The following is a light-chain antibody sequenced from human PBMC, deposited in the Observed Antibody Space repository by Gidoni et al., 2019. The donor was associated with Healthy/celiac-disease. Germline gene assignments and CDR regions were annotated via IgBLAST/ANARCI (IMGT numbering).Light chain of an antibody. J-gene: IGLJ3*02. CDR2: EVS. CDR3: SSYTSSSTWV. V-gene: IGLV2-14*01. CDR1: SSDVGGYNY. Sequence: QSALTPPASVSGSPGQSITISCTGTSSDVGGYNYVSWYQHPPGKAPKLMIYEVSNRPSGVSNRFSGSKSGNTAALTISGLQAEDEADYYCSSYTSSSTWVFGGGTKLTV.